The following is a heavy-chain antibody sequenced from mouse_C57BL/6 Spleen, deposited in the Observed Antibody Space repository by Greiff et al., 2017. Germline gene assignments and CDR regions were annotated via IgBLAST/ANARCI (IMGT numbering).Heavy chain of an antibody. Sequence: QVQLKQPGAELVRPGSSVKLSCKASGYTFTSYWMDWVKQRPGQGLEWIGNIYPSDSETHYNQKFKDKATLTVDKSSSTAYMQLSSLTSEDSAVYYCARYGITLDYWGQGTTLTVSS. V-gene: IGHV1-61*01. CDR3: ARYGITLDY. CDR2: IYPSDSET. CDR1: GYTFTSYW. J-gene: IGHJ2*01. D-gene: IGHD1-1*01.